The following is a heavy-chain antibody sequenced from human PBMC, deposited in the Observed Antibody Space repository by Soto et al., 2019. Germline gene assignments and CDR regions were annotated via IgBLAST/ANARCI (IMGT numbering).Heavy chain of an antibody. CDR1: GFTFTRSW. D-gene: IGHD6-19*01. J-gene: IGHJ4*02. Sequence: EVQLVESGGGLVQPGGSLRLSCAASGFTFTRSWMTWVRQAPGKGLEWVANIKQDGSEKYYVDSVKGRFTISRDNAKNSLCLQMNSLRAEDTAVYYCARGSGWYPVHWGQGTLVTVSS. CDR2: IKQDGSEK. CDR3: ARGSGWYPVH. V-gene: IGHV3-7*01.